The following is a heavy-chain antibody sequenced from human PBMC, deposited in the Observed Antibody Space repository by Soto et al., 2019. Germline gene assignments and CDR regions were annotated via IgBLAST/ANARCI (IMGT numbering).Heavy chain of an antibody. CDR3: ARDRGVAPPVAGNTHYYYYMDV. CDR2: ISAYNGNT. J-gene: IGHJ6*03. CDR1: GYSFTNYG. Sequence: QDQLVQSGVEVKKPGASVKVSCKASGYSFTNYGITWVRQAPGQGVEWMGWISAYNGNTNDAQKFQGRVTMTTDASTSTAYLELRSLRSDDTAVYYCARDRGVAPPVAGNTHYYYYMDVWGKGTTVTVSS. V-gene: IGHV1-18*01. D-gene: IGHD6-19*01.